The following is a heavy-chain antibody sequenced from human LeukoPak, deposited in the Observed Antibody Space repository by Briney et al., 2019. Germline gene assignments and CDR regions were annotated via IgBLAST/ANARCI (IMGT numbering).Heavy chain of an antibody. CDR2: ISGSGGST. V-gene: IGHV3-23*01. J-gene: IGHJ4*02. CDR1: GFTFSSYA. D-gene: IGHD2-21*02. Sequence: GGSLRLSCAASGFTFSSYAMSWVRQAPGKGLEWVSAISGSGGSTYYADSVKGRFTISRDNSKNTLYLQMDGLRAEDTAVYYCTKSKEVVTAIFDYWGQGTLVTVSS. CDR3: TKSKEVVTAIFDY.